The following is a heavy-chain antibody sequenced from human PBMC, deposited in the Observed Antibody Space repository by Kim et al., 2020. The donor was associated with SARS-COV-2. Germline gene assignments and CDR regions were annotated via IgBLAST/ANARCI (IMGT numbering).Heavy chain of an antibody. V-gene: IGHV3-23*01. CDR3: AKGDYGGNDY. J-gene: IGHJ4*02. Sequence: STYYADSVKGRFTISRDNSKNTLYLQMNSLRAEDTAVYYCAKGDYGGNDYWGQGTLVTVSS. CDR2: ST. D-gene: IGHD4-17*01.